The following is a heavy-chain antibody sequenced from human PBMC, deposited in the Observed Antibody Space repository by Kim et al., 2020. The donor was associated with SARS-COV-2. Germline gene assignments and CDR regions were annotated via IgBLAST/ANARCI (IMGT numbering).Heavy chain of an antibody. Sequence: VKGRFTISRDNAKNSLYLQMNSLRAEDTAVYYCARGEAYCGGDCFNWFDPWGQGTLVTVSS. V-gene: IGHV3-11*06. J-gene: IGHJ5*02. CDR3: ARGEAYCGGDCFNWFDP. D-gene: IGHD2-21*02.